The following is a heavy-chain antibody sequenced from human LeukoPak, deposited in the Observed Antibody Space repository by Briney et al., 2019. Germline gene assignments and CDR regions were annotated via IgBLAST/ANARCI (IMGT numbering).Heavy chain of an antibody. CDR1: GFIISSYG. D-gene: IGHD4-23*01. Sequence: GGSLRLSCAASGFIISSYGMHWVRQAPDKGLEWVAVIWYDGSNKYYADSVKGRFTISRDNSKNTLYLQMNSLRAEDTAVYYCARDRFGYGGNSDYWGQGTLVTVSS. V-gene: IGHV3-33*01. J-gene: IGHJ4*02. CDR3: ARDRFGYGGNSDY. CDR2: IWYDGSNK.